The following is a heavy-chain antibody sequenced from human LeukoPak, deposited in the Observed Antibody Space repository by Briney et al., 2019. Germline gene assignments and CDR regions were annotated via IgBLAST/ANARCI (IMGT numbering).Heavy chain of an antibody. J-gene: IGHJ5*02. CDR2: IYHSGST. D-gene: IGHD3-3*01. V-gene: IGHV4-38-2*01. CDR1: GYSISSGYY. Sequence: SETLSLTCAVSGYSISSGYYWGWIRPPPGKGLEWIGSIYHSGSTYYNPSLKSRVTISVDTSKNQFSLKLSSGTAADTAVDYCARRDEITIFGVVTGVCFDPGGQGTLVTVSS. CDR3: ARRDEITIFGVVTGVCFDP.